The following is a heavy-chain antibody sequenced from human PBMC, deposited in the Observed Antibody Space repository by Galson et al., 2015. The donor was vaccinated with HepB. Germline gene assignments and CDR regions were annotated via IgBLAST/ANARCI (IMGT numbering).Heavy chain of an antibody. CDR2: IIPIFGTA. Sequence: SCKASGGTFSSYAISWVRQAPGQGLEWMGGIIPIFGTANYAQKFQGRVTITADKSTSTAYMELSSLRSEDTAVYYCASNIVVVIAIGRDAFDIWGQGTMVTVSS. J-gene: IGHJ3*02. CDR1: GGTFSSYA. CDR3: ASNIVVVIAIGRDAFDI. V-gene: IGHV1-69*06. D-gene: IGHD2-21*01.